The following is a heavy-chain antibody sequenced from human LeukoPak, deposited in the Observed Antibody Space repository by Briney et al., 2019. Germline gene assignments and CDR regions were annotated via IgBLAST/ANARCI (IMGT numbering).Heavy chain of an antibody. CDR3: ARALAPNSGSYYYYYYGMDV. D-gene: IGHD1-26*01. CDR2: TIPILGIA. Sequence: ASVKVSCKASGGTFSSYAISWVRQAPGQGLEWMGRTIPILGIANYAQKFQGRVTITADKSTSTAYMELSSLRSEDTAVYYCARALAPNSGSYYYYYYGMDVWGQGTTVTVSS. CDR1: GGTFSSYA. V-gene: IGHV1-69*04. J-gene: IGHJ6*02.